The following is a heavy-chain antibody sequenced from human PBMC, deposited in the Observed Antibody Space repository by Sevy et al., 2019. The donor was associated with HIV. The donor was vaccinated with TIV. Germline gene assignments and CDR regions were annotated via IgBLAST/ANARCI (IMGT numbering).Heavy chain of an antibody. CDR3: ATVGLRYYSGSSSYQGDWFDP. V-gene: IGHV1-24*01. D-gene: IGHD2-15*01. CDR2: FDSQDGET. CDR1: GYTLTKLS. Sequence: ASAKVSCKVSGYTLTKLSIHWVRQAPGKGLEWMGDFDSQDGETIYSQRFQGRVTMTVDTPTDTAYMDLSSLTSEDTAVYYCATVGLRYYSGSSSYQGDWFDPWGQGTLVTVSS. J-gene: IGHJ5*02.